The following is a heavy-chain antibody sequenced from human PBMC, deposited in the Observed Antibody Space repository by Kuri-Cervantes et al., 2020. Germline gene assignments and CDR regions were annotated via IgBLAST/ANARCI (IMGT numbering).Heavy chain of an antibody. V-gene: IGHV3-11*01. J-gene: IGHJ4*02. D-gene: IGHD3-10*01. CDR3: ARDLKYGSVY. CDR2: ISSRGTTI. CDR1: GFTFSDYY. Sequence: GGSLRLSCAASGFTFSDYYMSWLRQAPGKGLEWVSYISSRGTTIYYADSVKGRFTIARENDRNSLYLQMNSLRAEDTAVYYCARDLKYGSVYWGQGTLVTVSS.